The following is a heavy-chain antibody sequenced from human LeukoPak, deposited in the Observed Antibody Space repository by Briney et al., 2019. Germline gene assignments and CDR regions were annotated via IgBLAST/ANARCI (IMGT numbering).Heavy chain of an antibody. CDR1: GGSFSGYY. CDR3: AADTALGLDAFDI. CDR2: INHSGST. D-gene: IGHD5-18*01. J-gene: IGHJ3*02. Sequence: SETLSLTCAVCGGSFSGYYWSWIRQPPGKGLEWIGEINHSGSTNYNPSLKSRVTISVDTSKNQFSLKLSSVTAADTAVYYCAADTALGLDAFDIWGQGTTVTVSS. V-gene: IGHV4-34*01.